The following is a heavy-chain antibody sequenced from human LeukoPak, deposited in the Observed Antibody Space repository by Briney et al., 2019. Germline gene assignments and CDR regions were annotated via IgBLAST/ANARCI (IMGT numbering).Heavy chain of an antibody. V-gene: IGHV1-8*03. CDR2: MNPNSGNT. CDR1: GYTFTSYA. D-gene: IGHD3-3*01. Sequence: ASVKVSCKASGYTFTSYAMNWVRQAPGQGLEWMGWMNPNSGNTGYAQKFQGRVTITRNTSISTAYMELSSLRSEDTAVYYCARGPQLRFLEWRAFDIWGQGTMVTVSS. CDR3: ARGPQLRFLEWRAFDI. J-gene: IGHJ3*02.